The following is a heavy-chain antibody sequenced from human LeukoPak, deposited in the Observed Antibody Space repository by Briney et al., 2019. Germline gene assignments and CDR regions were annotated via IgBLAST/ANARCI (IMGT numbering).Heavy chain of an antibody. Sequence: GESLKISCKGSGYSFTSYWIGWVRQMPGKGLEWMGIIYPGDSDTRYSPSFQGQVTFSADKSISTAYLQWSSLKASDTAMYYCARGGMGPDYVWGSYRSYYFDYWGQGTLVTVSS. J-gene: IGHJ4*02. V-gene: IGHV5-51*01. CDR3: ARGGMGPDYVWGSYRSYYFDY. D-gene: IGHD3-16*02. CDR2: IYPGDSDT. CDR1: GYSFTSYW.